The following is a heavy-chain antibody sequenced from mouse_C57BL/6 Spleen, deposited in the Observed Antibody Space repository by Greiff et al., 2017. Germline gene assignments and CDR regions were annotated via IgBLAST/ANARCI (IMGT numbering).Heavy chain of an antibody. D-gene: IGHD2-1*01. J-gene: IGHJ3*01. CDR3: ARIYYGNYWFAY. CDR2: FDPSDSYT. V-gene: IGHV1-50*01. Sequence: VQLQQPGAELVKPGASVKLSCKASGYTFTSYWMKWVKQRPGQGLAWIGEFDPSDSYTNYNQKFKGKATLTVETSSSTAYMQLSSVTSEDSAVYYCARIYYGNYWFAYWGQGTLVTVSA. CDR1: GYTFTSYW.